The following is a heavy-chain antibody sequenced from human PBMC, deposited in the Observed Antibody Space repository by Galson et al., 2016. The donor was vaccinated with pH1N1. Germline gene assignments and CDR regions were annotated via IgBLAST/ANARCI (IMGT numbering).Heavy chain of an antibody. D-gene: IGHD4-17*01. Sequence: PALVKPTQALTLTCTFSGFSLSTSGVGVGWIRQPPGKALEWLALIYWDDDKRYSPSLKSRLTITKDTPKNQVVLTMTNMDPVDTATYYCARNGYGYYVGYFAYWGQGTLVTVSS. CDR2: IYWDDDK. V-gene: IGHV2-5*02. CDR1: GFSLSTSGVG. J-gene: IGHJ4*02. CDR3: ARNGYGYYVGYFAY.